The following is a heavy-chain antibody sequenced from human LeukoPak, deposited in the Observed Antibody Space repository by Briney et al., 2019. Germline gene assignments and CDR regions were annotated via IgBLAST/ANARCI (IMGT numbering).Heavy chain of an antibody. D-gene: IGHD2-15*01. CDR2: ITGTGGRT. V-gene: IGHV3-23*01. CDR1: GFTFSSYA. Sequence: GGSLRLSCAASGFTFSSYAMSWVRQAPGKGLEWVSSITGTGGRTYFADSVQGRFTISRDNSKNTVYLQMNSLRAEDTAVYYCTKAPRSGDSCYHFDYWGQGTLVTVSS. CDR3: TKAPRSGDSCYHFDY. J-gene: IGHJ4*02.